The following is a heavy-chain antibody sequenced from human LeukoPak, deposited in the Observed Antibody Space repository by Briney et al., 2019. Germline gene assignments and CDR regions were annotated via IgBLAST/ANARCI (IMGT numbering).Heavy chain of an antibody. D-gene: IGHD3-22*01. CDR1: GYTFTGYY. CDR2: INPNSGGT. Sequence: ASVKVSCKASGYTFTGYYMHWVRQAPGQGLEWMGWINPNSGGTNYAQKFQGRVTMTRDTSISTAYMELSRLRSDDTAVYYCARLPGYYDCSGGDYWGQGTLVTVSS. V-gene: IGHV1-2*02. J-gene: IGHJ4*02. CDR3: ARLPGYYDCSGGDY.